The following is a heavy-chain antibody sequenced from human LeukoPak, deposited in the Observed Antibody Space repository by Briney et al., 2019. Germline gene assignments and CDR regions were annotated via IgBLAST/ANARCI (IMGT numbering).Heavy chain of an antibody. Sequence: ASVKVSCKASGGTFSSYAISWVRQAPGQGLEWMGRIDPNTGGTKSARNFQGRVTMTRDTSISTAYMALSGLRSDDTAVYYCASLYDIVGTTVDYWGQGTLVTVSS. V-gene: IGHV1-2*06. CDR3: ASLYDIVGTTVDY. J-gene: IGHJ4*02. D-gene: IGHD1-26*01. CDR2: IDPNTGGT. CDR1: GGTFSSYA.